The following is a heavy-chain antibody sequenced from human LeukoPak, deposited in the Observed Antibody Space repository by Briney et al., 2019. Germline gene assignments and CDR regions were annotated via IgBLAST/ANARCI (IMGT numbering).Heavy chain of an antibody. J-gene: IGHJ3*02. V-gene: IGHV4-59*08. CDR1: GGSISSYY. CDR3: ARLESGYYDAFDI. Sequence: SETLSLTCTVSGGSISSYYWSWIPHPPGKGLEWIGYIYYSGSTNYNPSLKSRVTISVDTSKNQFSLKLSSVTAADTAVYYCARLESGYYDAFDIWGQGTMVTVSS. CDR2: IYYSGST. D-gene: IGHD3-3*01.